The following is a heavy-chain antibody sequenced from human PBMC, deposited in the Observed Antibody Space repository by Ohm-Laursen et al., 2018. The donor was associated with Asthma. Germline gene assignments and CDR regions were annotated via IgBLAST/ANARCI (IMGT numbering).Heavy chain of an antibody. Sequence: SVKVSCKAFGGTFSSYAISWVRQAPGQGLEWMGGIIPIFGTANYAQKFQGRVTITADESTSTAYMELSSLRSEDTAVYYCASRGGYYDSSGYRAWGQGTLVTVSS. CDR2: IIPIFGTA. CDR3: ASRGGYYDSSGYRA. D-gene: IGHD3-22*01. J-gene: IGHJ5*02. V-gene: IGHV1-69*13. CDR1: GGTFSSYA.